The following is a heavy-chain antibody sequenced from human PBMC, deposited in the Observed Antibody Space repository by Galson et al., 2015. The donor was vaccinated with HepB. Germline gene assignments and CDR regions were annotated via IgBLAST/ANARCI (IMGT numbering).Heavy chain of an antibody. CDR2: ISSSSSYI. CDR1: GFTFSSYS. CDR3: AGEGIAARLGGMDV. Sequence: SLRLSCAASGFTFSSYSMNWVRQAPGKGLEWVSSISSSSSYIYYADSVKGRFTISRDNAKNSLYLQMNSLRAEDTAVYYCAGEGIAARLGGMDVWGQGTTVTVSS. D-gene: IGHD6-6*01. J-gene: IGHJ6*02. V-gene: IGHV3-21*01.